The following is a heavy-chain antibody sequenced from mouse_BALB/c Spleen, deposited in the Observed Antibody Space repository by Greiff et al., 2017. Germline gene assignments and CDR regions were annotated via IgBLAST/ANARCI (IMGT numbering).Heavy chain of an antibody. CDR3: ARSGPPTVADWGYYAMDY. Sequence: EVQLQQSGPELVKPGASMKISCKASGYSFTGYTMNWVKQSHGKNLEWIGLINPYNGGTSYNQKFKGKATLTVDKSSSTAYMELLSLTSEDSAVYYCARSGPPTVADWGYYAMDYWGQGTSGTVSS. CDR2: INPYNGGT. V-gene: IGHV1-18*01. CDR1: GYSFTGYT. J-gene: IGHJ4*01. D-gene: IGHD1-1*01.